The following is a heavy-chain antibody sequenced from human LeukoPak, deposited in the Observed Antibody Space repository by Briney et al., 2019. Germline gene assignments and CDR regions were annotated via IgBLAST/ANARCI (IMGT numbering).Heavy chain of an antibody. J-gene: IGHJ4*02. CDR1: GFTFSSYA. V-gene: IGHV3-9*01. Sequence: GGSLRLSCAASGFTFSSYAMSWVRQAPGKGLEWVSGISWNSGSIGYADSVKGRFTISRDNAKNSLYLQMNSLRAEDTALYYCAKEHNWGQGTLVTVSS. CDR3: AKEHN. CDR2: ISWNSGSI.